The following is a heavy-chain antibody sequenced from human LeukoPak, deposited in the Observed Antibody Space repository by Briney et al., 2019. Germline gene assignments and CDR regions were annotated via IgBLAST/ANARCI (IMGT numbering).Heavy chain of an antibody. CDR2: IYSGGNT. V-gene: IGHV3-53*01. CDR3: ANLPRGDY. J-gene: IGHJ4*02. Sequence: GGSLRLSCAASGFTVSRNYMSWVRQAPGKGLELVSVIYSGGNTYYAGFVKGRFTISRDNSKNTLYLQINSLTAEDTAVYYCANLPRGDYWGLGTLVTVSS. CDR1: GFTVSRNY. D-gene: IGHD3-10*01.